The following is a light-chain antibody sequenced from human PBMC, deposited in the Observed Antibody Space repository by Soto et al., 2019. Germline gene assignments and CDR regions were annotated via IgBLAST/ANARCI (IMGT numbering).Light chain of an antibody. CDR2: KAS. V-gene: IGKV1-5*03. CDR1: QTISSW. J-gene: IGKJ1*01. Sequence: IQMTQSPSTLSGSVGDRVTITCRASQTISSWLAWYQQKPGKAPKLLIYKASTLKSGVPSRFSGSGSGTEFTLTISSLQPDDFATYYGQHYTSYSEPFGQGTKVDIX. CDR3: QHYTSYSEP.